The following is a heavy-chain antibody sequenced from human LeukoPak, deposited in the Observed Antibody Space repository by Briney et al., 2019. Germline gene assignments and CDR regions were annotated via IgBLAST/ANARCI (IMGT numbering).Heavy chain of an antibody. CDR3: ARGGWGYDLNGWFDP. Sequence: GGSLRLSCAASGFTFSSYWMTWVRQAPGKGLEWISYISPTTNTIYYADSVKGRFTISRDNAKNSLYLQMNSLRAEDTAVYYCARGGWGYDLNGWFDPWGQGTLVTVSS. CDR1: GFTFSSYW. D-gene: IGHD5-12*01. J-gene: IGHJ5*02. V-gene: IGHV3-48*01. CDR2: ISPTTNTI.